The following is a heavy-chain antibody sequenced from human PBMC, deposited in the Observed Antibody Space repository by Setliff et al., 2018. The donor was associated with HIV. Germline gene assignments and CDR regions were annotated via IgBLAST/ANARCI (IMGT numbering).Heavy chain of an antibody. J-gene: IGHJ5*02. V-gene: IGHV4-39*02. CDR3: ARLYNSGVGGRGWFDP. CDR2: IYYSGST. Sequence: SETLSLTCTVSGDSFNFNYYYWVWIRQPPGKGLEWIGSIYYSGSTYYNPSLKSRVTISVDTSKNHFSLKLRSVTAADTAVYYCARLYNSGVGGRGWFDPWGQGTLVTVSS. CDR1: GDSFNFNYYY. D-gene: IGHD6-19*01.